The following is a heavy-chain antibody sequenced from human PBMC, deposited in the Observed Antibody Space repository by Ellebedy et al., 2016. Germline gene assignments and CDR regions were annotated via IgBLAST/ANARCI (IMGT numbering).Heavy chain of an antibody. Sequence: GGSLRLSCAASGFTVSSNYMSWARQAPGKGLELVSIIYSGGTTYSADSVKGRFTISRDNSKNTLYLQMNSLRAEDTAVYYCAFMWRFSYGLDYWGQGTLVTVSS. J-gene: IGHJ4*02. V-gene: IGHV3-53*01. CDR1: GFTVSSNY. CDR3: AFMWRFSYGLDY. CDR2: IYSGGTT. D-gene: IGHD5-18*01.